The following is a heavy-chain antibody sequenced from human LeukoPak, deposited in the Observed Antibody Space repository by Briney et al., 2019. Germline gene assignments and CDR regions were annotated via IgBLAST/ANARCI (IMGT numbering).Heavy chain of an antibody. Sequence: SETLSLTCAVSGYSISSGYYWGWIRQPPGKGLEWIGSIYHSGSTYYNPSLKSRVTISVDTSKNQFSLKLSSVTAADTAVYHCARSQWTNYDFWSGYYTSNWFDPWGQGTLVTVSS. V-gene: IGHV4-38-2*01. D-gene: IGHD3-3*01. J-gene: IGHJ5*02. CDR3: ARSQWTNYDFWSGYYTSNWFDP. CDR2: IYHSGST. CDR1: GYSISSGYY.